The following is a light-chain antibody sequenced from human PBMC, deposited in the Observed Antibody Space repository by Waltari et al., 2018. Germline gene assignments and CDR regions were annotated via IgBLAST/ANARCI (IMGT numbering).Light chain of an antibody. CDR1: QSISYW. CDR3: QQYDTHPNT. V-gene: IGKV1-5*03. CDR2: KAS. J-gene: IGKJ2*01. Sequence: DIQMTQSPSTLSASLGDTVTLTCRASQSISYWLAWYQQKSGKAPKLLIYKASNLERGVPSRFSASESGTEFTLTITSLQPDDSATYYCQQYDTHPNTFGQGTKLEI.